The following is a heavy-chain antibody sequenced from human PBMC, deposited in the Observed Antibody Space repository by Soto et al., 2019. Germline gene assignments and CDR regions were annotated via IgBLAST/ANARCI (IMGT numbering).Heavy chain of an antibody. Sequence: QVQLQESGPGLVKPSETLSLTCTVSGGSISSYYWSWIRQPPGKGLEWIGYIYYSGSTNYNPSLKSRVTIPVATSKNQFSLKLSSVTAADTAVYYCARAGRRYSSGWYEDYWGQGTLVTVSS. J-gene: IGHJ4*02. CDR3: ARAGRRYSSGWYEDY. D-gene: IGHD6-19*01. CDR2: IYYSGST. CDR1: GGSISSYY. V-gene: IGHV4-59*01.